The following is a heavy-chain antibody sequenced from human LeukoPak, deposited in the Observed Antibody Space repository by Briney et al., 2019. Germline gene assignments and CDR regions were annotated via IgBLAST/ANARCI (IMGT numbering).Heavy chain of an antibody. CDR2: IIPIFGTA. J-gene: IGHJ5*02. D-gene: IGHD2-2*01. CDR1: GGTFSSYA. CDR3: ARAREFSSTSCYGVSWFDP. Sequence: GASVKVSCKAAGGTFSSYAISWVRRAPGQGLEWMGGIIPIFGTANYAQKFQGRVTITADESTSTAYMELSSLRSEDTAVYYCARAREFSSTSCYGVSWFDPWGQGTLVTVSS. V-gene: IGHV1-69*13.